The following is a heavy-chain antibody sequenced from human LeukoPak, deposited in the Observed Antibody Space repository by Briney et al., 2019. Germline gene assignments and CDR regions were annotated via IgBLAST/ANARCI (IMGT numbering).Heavy chain of an antibody. D-gene: IGHD6-13*01. CDR2: IYYSGST. CDR3: ARVTGYMVEDYFDY. Sequence: PSETLSLTCTVSGGSISSSSYYWGWIRQPPGTGLEWIGSIYYSGSTYYNPSLKSRVTISVDTSKNHFSLKLSSVTAADTAVYYCARVTGYMVEDYFDYWGQGTLVTVSS. CDR1: GGSISSSSYY. V-gene: IGHV4-39*07. J-gene: IGHJ4*02.